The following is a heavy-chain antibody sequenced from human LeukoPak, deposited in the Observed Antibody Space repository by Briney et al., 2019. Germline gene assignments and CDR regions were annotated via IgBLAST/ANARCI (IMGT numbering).Heavy chain of an antibody. V-gene: IGHV1-18*01. J-gene: IGHJ4*02. CDR3: AREMEITMVYDY. CDR2: ISAYNGNT. Sequence: ASVKVSCKASGYTFTSYGISWVRQAPGQGLEWMGWISAYNGNTNYAQKLQGRVTMTTDTSTSTAYMELRSLRSGDTAVYYCAREMEITMVYDYWGQGTLVTVSS. CDR1: GYTFTSYG. D-gene: IGHD3-10*01.